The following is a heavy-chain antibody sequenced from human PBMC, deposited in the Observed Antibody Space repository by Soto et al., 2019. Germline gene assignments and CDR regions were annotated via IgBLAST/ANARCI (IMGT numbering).Heavy chain of an antibody. CDR2: IYHSGST. Sequence: PSETLSLTCAVSGYSISSGYYWGWIRQPPGKGLEWIGSIYHSGSTYYNPSLKSRVTISVDTSKNQFSLKLSSVTAADTAVYYCARRAASYGGKFLGWFDPWGQGTLVTVSS. V-gene: IGHV4-38-2*01. CDR3: ARRAASYGGKFLGWFDP. J-gene: IGHJ5*02. D-gene: IGHD4-17*01. CDR1: GYSISSGYY.